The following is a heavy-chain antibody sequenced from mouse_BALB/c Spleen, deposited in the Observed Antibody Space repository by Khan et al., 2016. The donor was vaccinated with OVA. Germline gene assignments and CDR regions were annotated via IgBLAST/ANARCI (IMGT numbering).Heavy chain of an antibody. Sequence: QVQLKDSGPGLVAPSQSLSITCTVSGFSLTGYGVNWVRQPPGKGLEWLGMIWGDGSTEYNSALKSRLRLTKDNSKSQGFLKTHSMKTDDTARYYCAIAYYANYREAMDYWGQGNSVTVSS. V-gene: IGHV2-6-7*01. J-gene: IGHJ4*01. D-gene: IGHD2-10*01. CDR3: AIAYYANYREAMDY. CDR2: IWGDGST. CDR1: GFSLTGYG.